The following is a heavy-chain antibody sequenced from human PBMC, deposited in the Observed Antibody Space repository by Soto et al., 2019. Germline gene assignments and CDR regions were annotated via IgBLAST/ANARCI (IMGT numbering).Heavy chain of an antibody. V-gene: IGHV4-59*08. CDR2: IYYSGST. CDR3: ARRRGDDYYSGMDV. J-gene: IGHJ6*02. Sequence: QVQLQESGPGLVKPSETLSLTCTVSGGSISSYYWSWIRQPPGKGLEWIGYIYYSGSTNYNPSLKRRVTITVDPSKNQFALKLSSVTAADTAVYYCARRRGDDYYSGMDVWGQGTTVTVSS. CDR1: GGSISSYY. D-gene: IGHD3-10*01.